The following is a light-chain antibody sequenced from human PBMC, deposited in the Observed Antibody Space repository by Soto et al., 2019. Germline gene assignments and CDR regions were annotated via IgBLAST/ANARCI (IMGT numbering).Light chain of an antibody. Sequence: DIQLTQSLSFLSASVGDRVTITCRASQGISSYLAWYQQKVGKAPKLLIHAASTLQSGVPSRFSGSGSGTEFTLTISSLQPADFATYYCQQLNSYPLACGGGTKVEMK. CDR3: QQLNSYPLA. CDR1: QGISSY. CDR2: AAS. V-gene: IGKV1-9*01. J-gene: IGKJ4*01.